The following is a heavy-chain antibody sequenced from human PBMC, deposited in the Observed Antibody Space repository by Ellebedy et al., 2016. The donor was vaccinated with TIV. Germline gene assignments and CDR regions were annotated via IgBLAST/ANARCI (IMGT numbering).Heavy chain of an antibody. CDR3: AKDQSSGSSDY. CDR1: GFTFSSYG. D-gene: IGHD3-10*01. Sequence: GESLKISXAASGFTFSSYGMHWVRQAPGKGLEWVAVISYDGSNKYYADSVKGRFTISRDNSKNTLYLQMNSLRAEDTAVYYCAKDQSSGSSDYWGQGTLVTVSS. V-gene: IGHV3-30*18. J-gene: IGHJ4*02. CDR2: ISYDGSNK.